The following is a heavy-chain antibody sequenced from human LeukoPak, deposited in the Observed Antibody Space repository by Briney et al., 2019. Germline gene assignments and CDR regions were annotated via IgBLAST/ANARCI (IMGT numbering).Heavy chain of an antibody. D-gene: IGHD2-2*01. Sequence: PGGSLRLSCAASGFTFSDYYMSWIRQAPGKGLEGVSYISSSSSYTNYADSVKGRFTISRDNAKNSLYLQMNSLRAEDTAVYYCAGNLGYCSSTSCYRAFDIWGQGTMVTVSS. CDR1: GFTFSDYY. CDR2: ISSSSSYT. J-gene: IGHJ3*02. CDR3: AGNLGYCSSTSCYRAFDI. V-gene: IGHV3-11*03.